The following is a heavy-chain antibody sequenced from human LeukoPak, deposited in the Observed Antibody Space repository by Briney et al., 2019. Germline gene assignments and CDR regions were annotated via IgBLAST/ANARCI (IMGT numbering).Heavy chain of an antibody. D-gene: IGHD3-10*01. CDR3: ARIPLYGSGSYFY. CDR1: GFTVSSNY. V-gene: IGHV3-53*01. J-gene: IGHJ4*02. CDR2: IYSGGST. Sequence: GGSLRLSCAASGFTVSSNYMSWVHQAPGKGLEWVSVIYSGGSTYYADSVKGRFTISRDNSKNTLYLQMNSLRAEDTAVYYCARIPLYGSGSYFYWGQGTLVTVSS.